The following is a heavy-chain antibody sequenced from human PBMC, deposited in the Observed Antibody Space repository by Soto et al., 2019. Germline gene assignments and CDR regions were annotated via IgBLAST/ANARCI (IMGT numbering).Heavy chain of an antibody. V-gene: IGHV1-69*13. J-gene: IGHJ4*02. CDR3: ARDLDYYDSSGCRGYYFDY. CDR1: GGTFSSYA. CDR2: IIPIFGTA. Sequence: GASVKVSCKASGGTFSSYAISWVRQAPGQGLEWMGGIIPIFGTANYAQKFQGRVTITADESTSTAYMELSSLRSEDTAVYYCARDLDYYDSSGCRGYYFDYWGQGTLVTVSS. D-gene: IGHD3-22*01.